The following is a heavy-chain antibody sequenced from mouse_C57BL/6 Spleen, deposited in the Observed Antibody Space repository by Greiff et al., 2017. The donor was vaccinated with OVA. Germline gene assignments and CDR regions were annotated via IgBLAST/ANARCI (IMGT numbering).Heavy chain of an antibody. J-gene: IGHJ2*01. D-gene: IGHD1-1*01. Sequence: EVQVVESGEGLVKPGGSLKLSCAASGFTFSSYAMSWVRQTPEKRLEWVAYISSGGDYIYYADTVKGRFTISRDNARNTLYLQMSSLKSEDTAMYYCTRDGDYYGSSYLDYWGQGTTLTVSS. V-gene: IGHV5-9-1*02. CDR2: ISSGGDYI. CDR3: TRDGDYYGSSYLDY. CDR1: GFTFSSYA.